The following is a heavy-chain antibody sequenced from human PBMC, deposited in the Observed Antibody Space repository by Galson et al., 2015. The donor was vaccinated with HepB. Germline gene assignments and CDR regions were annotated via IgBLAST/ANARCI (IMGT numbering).Heavy chain of an antibody. J-gene: IGHJ4*02. D-gene: IGHD3-16*01. CDR1: GFTFSSYW. CDR2: INSDGSST. V-gene: IGHV3-74*01. CDR3: ARVQHLGEFFPYYFDY. Sequence: SLRLSCAASGFTFSSYWMHWVRQAPGKGLVWVSRINSDGSSTSYADSVKGRFTISRDNAKNTLYLQMNSLRAEDTAVYYCARVQHLGEFFPYYFDYWGQGTLVTVSS.